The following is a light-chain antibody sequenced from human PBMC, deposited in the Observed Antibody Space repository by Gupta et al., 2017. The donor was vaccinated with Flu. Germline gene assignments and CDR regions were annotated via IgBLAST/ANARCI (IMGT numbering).Light chain of an antibody. Sequence: EIVITQSPATLSVSPGERATLSCRASQSVSSNLAWYQQKPGQAPRLLIYGASTSATGIPARFSGSGSGTEFTLTISSRQSEDFAGYYCQQYNNWPPITFGQGTRVELK. CDR2: GAS. V-gene: IGKV3-15*01. CDR3: QQYNNWPPIT. CDR1: QSVSSN. J-gene: IGKJ5*01.